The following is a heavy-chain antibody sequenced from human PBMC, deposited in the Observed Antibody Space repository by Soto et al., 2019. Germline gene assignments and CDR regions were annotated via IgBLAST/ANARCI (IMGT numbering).Heavy chain of an antibody. CDR3: AREVEGSYSPADF. D-gene: IGHD3-10*01. Sequence: QVQLVQSGPEVKKPGAAGTVSCKTSGYTFTDHGIDWVRQAPGQGLEWVGWVSSYNGNTNYAYNLKDRVIMTTDASTSTAYMELRGLRSDDTAVYYCAREVEGSYSPADFWGQGTPVTVSS. V-gene: IGHV1-18*01. J-gene: IGHJ4*02. CDR1: GYTFTDHG. CDR2: VSSYNGNT.